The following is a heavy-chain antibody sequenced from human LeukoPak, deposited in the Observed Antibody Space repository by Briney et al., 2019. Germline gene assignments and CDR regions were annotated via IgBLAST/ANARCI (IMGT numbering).Heavy chain of an antibody. Sequence: GASVKVSCKASGGTFSSYAISWVRQAPGQGLEWMGGIIPIFGTANYAQKFQGRVTITADESTSAAYMELSSLRSEDTAVYYCARAVVVITYGFDYWGQGTLVTVSS. CDR1: GGTFSSYA. CDR3: ARAVVVITYGFDY. D-gene: IGHD3-22*01. CDR2: IIPIFGTA. V-gene: IGHV1-69*13. J-gene: IGHJ4*02.